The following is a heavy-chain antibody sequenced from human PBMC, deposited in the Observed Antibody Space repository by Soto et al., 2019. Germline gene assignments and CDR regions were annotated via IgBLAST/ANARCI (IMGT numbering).Heavy chain of an antibody. D-gene: IGHD6-13*01. J-gene: IGHJ6*02. CDR1: GFTFNNYG. Sequence: QVQLVESGGGVVQPGRSLRLSCAASGFTFNNYGMHWVRQAQGKGLEWLAVIWNDGSNSSYANSVKGRFTISRDNSKNTLYLQMSSLRAEDTAVYYCARRQIPPPTRGAANARGGMDVWGQGTTVTVSS. CDR2: IWNDGSNS. CDR3: ARRQIPPPTRGAANARGGMDV. V-gene: IGHV3-33*01.